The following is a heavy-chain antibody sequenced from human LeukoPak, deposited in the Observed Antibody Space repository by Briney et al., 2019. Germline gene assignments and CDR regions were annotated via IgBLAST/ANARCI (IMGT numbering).Heavy chain of an antibody. CDR3: ARHRGHYDSSGHYADY. V-gene: IGHV4-39*01. J-gene: IGHJ4*02. CDR1: GGSISTSPYY. CDR2: MYYSGST. Sequence: PSETLSLTCTVSGGSISTSPYYWAWIRQPPGKGLEWIETMYYSGSTYYNPSLKSRVTISVDTSKNQFSLRLTSVTAADTAVYYCARHRGHYDSSGHYADYWGQGTLLTVSS. D-gene: IGHD3-22*01.